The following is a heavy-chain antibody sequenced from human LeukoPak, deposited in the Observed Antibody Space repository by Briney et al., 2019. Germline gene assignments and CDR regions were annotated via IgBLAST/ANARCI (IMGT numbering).Heavy chain of an antibody. V-gene: IGHV3-53*01. Sequence: GGSLRLSCAASGFTFSDYYMGWVRQAPGKGLEWVSLIYSGGDTYYADSVKGRFTISRDNSKNTVYLQMNSLRPDDTATYYCARAILLTGSEYYFDSWGQGTLVTVSS. D-gene: IGHD3-9*01. CDR3: ARAILLTGSEYYFDS. J-gene: IGHJ4*02. CDR2: IYSGGDT. CDR1: GFTFSDYY.